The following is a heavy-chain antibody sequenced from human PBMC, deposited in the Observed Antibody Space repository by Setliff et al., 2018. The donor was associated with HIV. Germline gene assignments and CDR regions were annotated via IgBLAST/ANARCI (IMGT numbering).Heavy chain of an antibody. CDR1: GYTFTTYG. Sequence: ASVKVSCKASGYTFTTYGFNWVRQAPGQGLEWMGWISAYGDNTNYAQKFQGRVTLTTDTSTNTVYMELKSLRSDDTAVYFCARGQVDRHLRSDVPFDIWGQGTMVTVSS. CDR3: ARGQVDRHLRSDVPFDI. J-gene: IGHJ3*02. D-gene: IGHD3-10*02. V-gene: IGHV1-18*01. CDR2: ISAYGDNT.